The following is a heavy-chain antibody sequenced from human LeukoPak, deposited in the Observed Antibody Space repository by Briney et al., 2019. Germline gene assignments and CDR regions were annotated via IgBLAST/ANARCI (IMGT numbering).Heavy chain of an antibody. Sequence: GGSLRLXCAASGFTFNNYAMTWVRRALGKGLEWVSSISSSSSYIYYADSEKGRFTISRDNAKNSLYLQMNSLRAEDTAVYYCARGGSGSSRNWFDPWGQGTLVAVSS. CDR2: ISSSSSYI. V-gene: IGHV3-21*01. CDR3: ARGGSGSSRNWFDP. J-gene: IGHJ5*02. D-gene: IGHD3-10*01. CDR1: GFTFNNYA.